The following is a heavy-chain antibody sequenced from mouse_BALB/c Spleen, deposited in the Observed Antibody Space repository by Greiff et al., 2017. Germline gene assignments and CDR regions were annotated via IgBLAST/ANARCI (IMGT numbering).Heavy chain of an antibody. CDR3: ARSYDGYYGY. V-gene: IGHV1-80*01. CDR1: GYAFSSYW. J-gene: IGHJ2*01. D-gene: IGHD2-3*01. CDR2: IYPGDGDT. Sequence: QVQLQQSGAELVRPGSSVKISCKASGYAFSSYWMNWVKQRPGQGLEWIGQIYPGDGDTNYNGKFKGKATLTAGKSSSTAYMQLSSLTSEDSAVYFCARSYDGYYGYWGQGTTLTVSS.